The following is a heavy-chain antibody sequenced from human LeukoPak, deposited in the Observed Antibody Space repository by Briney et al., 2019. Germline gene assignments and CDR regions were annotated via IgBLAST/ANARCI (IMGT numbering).Heavy chain of an antibody. CDR3: ARGPRIVGATEGTAYYGMDV. D-gene: IGHD1-26*01. Sequence: SETLSLTCTVSGGSISSYYWSWIRQPPGKGLEWIGYIYYSGSTNYNPSLKSRVTISVDTSKNQFSLKLSSVTAEDTAVYYCARGPRIVGATEGTAYYGMDVWGQGTTVTVSS. CDR1: GGSISSYY. V-gene: IGHV4-59*01. J-gene: IGHJ6*02. CDR2: IYYSGST.